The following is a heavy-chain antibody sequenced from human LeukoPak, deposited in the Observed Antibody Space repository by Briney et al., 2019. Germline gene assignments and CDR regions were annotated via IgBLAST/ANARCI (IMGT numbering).Heavy chain of an antibody. Sequence: SETLSLTCTVSGDSSDNNGFYWGWIRQPPGKGLEWIGNIYYSGSTYYNPSLKSRVTTSVDTSKNQFSLKSSSVTAADTAVYYCARGTRGSDSSFDFWGQGTLVTVSS. CDR3: ARGTRGSDSSFDF. V-gene: IGHV4-39*07. D-gene: IGHD1-1*01. J-gene: IGHJ4*02. CDR2: IYYSGST. CDR1: GDSSDNNGFY.